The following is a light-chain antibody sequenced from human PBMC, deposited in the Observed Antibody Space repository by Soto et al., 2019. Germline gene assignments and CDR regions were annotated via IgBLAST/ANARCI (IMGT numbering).Light chain of an antibody. CDR2: AAS. CDR3: QQGYSTPYT. CDR1: QSMNSY. J-gene: IGKJ2*01. V-gene: IGKV1-39*01. Sequence: DIQMTQSPSSLSASVGDRVTITCRASQSMNSYLNWYQQKPGAAPKLLIYAASSLQSGVPSRFRGSGSGTYFTLTFSSLQPEDFASYYCQQGYSTPYTFGQGTQLEIK.